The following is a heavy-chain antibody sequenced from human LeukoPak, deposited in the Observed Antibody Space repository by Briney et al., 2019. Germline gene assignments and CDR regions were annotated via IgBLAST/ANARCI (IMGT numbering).Heavy chain of an antibody. V-gene: IGHV5-51*01. D-gene: IGHD3-10*01. J-gene: IGHJ3*02. CDR2: IYPGDSDT. CDR3: ATNTMFRGIHAFDI. Sequence: GESLKISCKGSGYRFTSYWIGWVRQMPGKGLEWVGIIYPGDSDTRYSPSFQGQVTISADKSISTAYLQWSSLKASDSAMYYCATNTMFRGIHAFDIWGQGTMVTVSS. CDR1: GYRFTSYW.